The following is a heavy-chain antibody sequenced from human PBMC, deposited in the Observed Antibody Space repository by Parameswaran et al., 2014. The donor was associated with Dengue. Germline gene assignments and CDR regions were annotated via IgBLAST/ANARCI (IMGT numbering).Heavy chain of an antibody. CDR2: ISYDGSNK. CDR1: GFTFSSYA. J-gene: IGHJ4*02. Sequence: GGSLRLSCAASGFTFSSYAMHWVRQAPGKGLEWVAVISYDGSNKYYADSVKGRFTISRDNSKNTLYLQMNSLRAEDTAVYYCARDRSYCSSTSCYMGYIFDYWGQGTLVTVSS. CDR3: ARDRSYCSSTSCYMGYIFDY. V-gene: IGHV3-30*04. D-gene: IGHD2-2*02.